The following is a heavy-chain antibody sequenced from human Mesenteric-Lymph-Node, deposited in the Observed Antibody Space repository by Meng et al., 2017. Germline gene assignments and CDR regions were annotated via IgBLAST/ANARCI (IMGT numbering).Heavy chain of an antibody. V-gene: IGHV1-18*01. CDR3: ARDHAPYYHDSSHYYHGGAFDF. CDR1: GYTFTNYG. CDR2: ISAYNGNT. D-gene: IGHD3-22*01. J-gene: IGHJ3*01. Sequence: ASVKVSCKASGYTFTNYGISWVRLAPGQGLEWVAWISAYNGNTNYAQKLQGRVTMTTDTSTSTAYMELRSLRSDDTAVYYCARDHAPYYHDSSHYYHGGAFDFWGRGTMVTVSS.